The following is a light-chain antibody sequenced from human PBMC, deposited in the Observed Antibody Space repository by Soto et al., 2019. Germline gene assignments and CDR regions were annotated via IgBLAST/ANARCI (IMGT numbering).Light chain of an antibody. CDR3: QQFNTNLIT. V-gene: IGKV1-9*01. CDR1: QGINNY. Sequence: EIQLTQSPSFLSASVGDRVTITCRASQGINNYLVWYQQKPGKAPKLLIYGASSLQSGVPSRFSGSGSGTEFTLTISSLQPEDFATYYCQQFNTNLITFGQGTRLEIK. CDR2: GAS. J-gene: IGKJ5*01.